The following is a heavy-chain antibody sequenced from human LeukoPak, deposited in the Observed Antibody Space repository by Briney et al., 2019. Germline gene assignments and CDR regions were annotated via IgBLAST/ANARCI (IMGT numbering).Heavy chain of an antibody. CDR3: ARVERSGFFLYRFDP. Sequence: SETLPLTCTVSGGSISSGGYYWSWIRQHPGKGLEWIGYIYYSGSTYYNPSLKSRVTISVDTSKNQFSLKLSSVTAADTAVYYCARVERSGFFLYRFDPWGQGTLVTVSS. D-gene: IGHD3-3*01. V-gene: IGHV4-31*03. J-gene: IGHJ5*02. CDR2: IYYSGST. CDR1: GGSISSGGYY.